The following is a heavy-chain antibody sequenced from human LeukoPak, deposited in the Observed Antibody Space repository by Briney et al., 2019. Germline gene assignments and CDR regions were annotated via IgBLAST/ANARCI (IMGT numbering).Heavy chain of an antibody. CDR1: GYTFTSYG. V-gene: IGHV1-18*01. CDR2: ISAYNGNT. CDR3: AAGQMYSSSWLHFDY. Sequence: GASVKVSCKASGYTFTSYGISWVRQAPGQGLEWMGWISAYNGNTNYAQKLQGRVTMTTDTSTSTAYMELRSLRSDDTAVYYCAAGQMYSSSWLHFDYWGQGTLVTVSS. D-gene: IGHD6-13*01. J-gene: IGHJ4*02.